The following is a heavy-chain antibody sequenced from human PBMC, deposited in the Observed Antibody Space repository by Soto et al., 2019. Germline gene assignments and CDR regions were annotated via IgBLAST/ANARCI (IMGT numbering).Heavy chain of an antibody. D-gene: IGHD1-26*01. CDR1: GFSLSNARMG. Sequence: QVTLKESGPVLVKPTETLTLTCTVSGFSLSNARMGVSWIRQPPGKALEWLAHIFSTDEKSYSTSLKSRLTIAKDTSKRQVVLTTTNMDPVDTATYYCAARIVGATVLDYWGQGTLVSVSS. CDR2: IFSTDEK. V-gene: IGHV2-26*01. CDR3: AARIVGATVLDY. J-gene: IGHJ4*02.